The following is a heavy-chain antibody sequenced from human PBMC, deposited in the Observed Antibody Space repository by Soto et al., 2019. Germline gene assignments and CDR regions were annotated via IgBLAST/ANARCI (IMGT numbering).Heavy chain of an antibody. CDR2: TSDGST. CDR3: ARLVPGTWFGDY. Sequence: EVQLLGSGGGSVQPGGSLRLSCAASGFTFSNYGMTWVRQAPGKGLEWLSATSDGSTFYRESVKGRFTMSRDDSINMLFLHMSSLRAEDTATSYCARLVPGTWFGDYWGQGILVSVSS. V-gene: IGHV3-23*01. CDR1: GFTFSNYG. J-gene: IGHJ4*02. D-gene: IGHD6-19*01.